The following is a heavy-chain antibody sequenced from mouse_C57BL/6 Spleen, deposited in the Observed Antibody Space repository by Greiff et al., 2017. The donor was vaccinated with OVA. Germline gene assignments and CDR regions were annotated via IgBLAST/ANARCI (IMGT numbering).Heavy chain of an antibody. D-gene: IGHD2-4*01. J-gene: IGHJ2*01. Sequence: VKVEESGGGLVKPGGSLKLSCAASGFTFSSYAMSWVRQTPEKRLEWVATISDGGSYTYYPDNVKGRFTISRDNAKNNLYLQMSHLKSEDTAMYYCATLYDYDLYYFDYWGQGTTLTVSS. CDR3: ATLYDYDLYYFDY. CDR2: ISDGGSYT. CDR1: GFTFSSYA. V-gene: IGHV5-4*03.